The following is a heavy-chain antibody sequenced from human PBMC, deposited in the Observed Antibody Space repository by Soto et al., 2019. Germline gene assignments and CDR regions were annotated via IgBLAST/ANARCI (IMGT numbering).Heavy chain of an antibody. Sequence: AEPLSLTGTVSGGSISIYYWSWIRQPSGRGLEWIGRIYHSGNSNYDPSLKSRVTISVDTSKNQLSLSLRSVTAADTAVYFCARISSVDPYGYVNGGLDVWGQGTTVTVSS. D-gene: IGHD5-18*01. J-gene: IGHJ6*02. CDR1: GGSISIYY. V-gene: IGHV4-4*07. CDR2: IYHSGNS. CDR3: ARISSVDPYGYVNGGLDV.